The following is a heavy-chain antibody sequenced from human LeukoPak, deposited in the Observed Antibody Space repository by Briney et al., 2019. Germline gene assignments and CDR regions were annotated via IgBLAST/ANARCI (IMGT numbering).Heavy chain of an antibody. D-gene: IGHD4-17*01. J-gene: IGHJ5*02. V-gene: IGHV3-48*04. CDR3: ARVLTHGDNWFDP. CDR1: GFTFSSYS. CDR2: ISSSSSTI. Sequence: PGGSLRLSCAASGFTFSSYSMNWVRQAPGKGLEWVSYISSSSSTIYYADSVKGRFTISRDNAKNSLYLQMNSLRAEDTAVYYCARVLTHGDNWFDPWGQGTLVTVFS.